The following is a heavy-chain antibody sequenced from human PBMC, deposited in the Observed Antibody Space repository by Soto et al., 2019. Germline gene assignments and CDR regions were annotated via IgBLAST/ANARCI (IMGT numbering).Heavy chain of an antibody. CDR3: ARDQVQMQYYGHTLDV. D-gene: IGHD1-1*01. J-gene: IGHJ6*02. CDR1: GFTFSNYG. CDR2: IWYDGSNQ. V-gene: IGHV3-33*01. Sequence: QVQLVESGGGVVQPGRSLRLSCVVSGFTFSNYGMHWVRQAPGKGLEWVADIWYDGSNQRYADSVEGRFTISRDNSKNTLYLQMNGLSVEDTAVYYCARDQVQMQYYGHTLDVWGQGTTVTVSS.